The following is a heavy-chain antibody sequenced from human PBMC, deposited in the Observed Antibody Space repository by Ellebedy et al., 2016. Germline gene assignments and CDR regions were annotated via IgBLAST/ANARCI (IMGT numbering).Heavy chain of an antibody. V-gene: IGHV3-66*01. D-gene: IGHD1-26*01. Sequence: GESLKISCVVSGFSVSSNYLSWVRQAPGKGLEWVSVLYAGGTTFYADSVKGRFTISRDNAKNSLYLQMNSLRAEDTAVYYCARDGATTYYFDYWGQGTLVTVSS. CDR3: ARDGATTYYFDY. CDR2: LYAGGTT. CDR1: GFSVSSNY. J-gene: IGHJ4*02.